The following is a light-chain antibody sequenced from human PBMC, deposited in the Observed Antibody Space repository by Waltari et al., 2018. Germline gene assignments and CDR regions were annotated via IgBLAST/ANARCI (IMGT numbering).Light chain of an antibody. V-gene: IGKV1-5*03. CDR2: KAS. CDR1: QSISSW. CDR3: QQYNSYSIT. J-gene: IGKJ5*01. Sequence: DIQITQSPSTLSASVGDRVTITCWASQSISSWLAWYQQKPGKAPKLLIYKASSLESGVPSRFSGSGSGTEFTLTISSLQPDDFATYYCQQYNSYSITFGQGTRLEIK.